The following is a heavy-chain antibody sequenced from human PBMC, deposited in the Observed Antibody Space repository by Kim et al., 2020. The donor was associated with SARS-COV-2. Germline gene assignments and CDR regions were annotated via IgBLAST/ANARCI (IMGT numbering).Heavy chain of an antibody. V-gene: IGHV4-39*01. CDR1: GGSISSSSYY. CDR2: IYYSGST. D-gene: IGHD3-9*01. Sequence: SETLSLTCTVSGGSISSSSYYWGWIRQPPGKGLEWIGSIYYSGSTYYNPSLKSRVTISVDTSKNQFSLKLSSVTAADTAVYYCARPYYDILTGYRDAFDIWGQGTMVTVSS. J-gene: IGHJ3*02. CDR3: ARPYYDILTGYRDAFDI.